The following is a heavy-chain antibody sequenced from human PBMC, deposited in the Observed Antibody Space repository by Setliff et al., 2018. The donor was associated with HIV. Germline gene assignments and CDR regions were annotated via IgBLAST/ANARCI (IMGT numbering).Heavy chain of an antibody. V-gene: IGHV3-49*04. Sequence: GGSLRLSCTASGFTFGDYTLSWVRQAPGKGLEWVGLIRSKGYGGTTDYAASVKGRFTIARDDSESIAYLQMNSLKTEDTAVYYCARDPGKGYYFDYWGQGTLGTVSS. J-gene: IGHJ4*02. D-gene: IGHD1-26*01. CDR3: ARDPGKGYYFDY. CDR1: GFTFGDYT. CDR2: IRSKGYGGTT.